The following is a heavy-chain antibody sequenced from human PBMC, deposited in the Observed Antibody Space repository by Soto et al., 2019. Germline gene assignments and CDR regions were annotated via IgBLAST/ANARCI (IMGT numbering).Heavy chain of an antibody. D-gene: IGHD4-17*01. CDR1: GFTFSSYS. CDR3: ARDLHYGLFDY. Sequence: EVQLVESGGGLVQPGGSLRLSCAASGFTFSSYSMNWVRQAPGKGLEWVSYISSSSSTIYYADSVKGRFTISRDNAKNSLYRQMNSQRAEDTAVYYCARDLHYGLFDYWGQGTLVTVSS. V-gene: IGHV3-48*01. J-gene: IGHJ4*02. CDR2: ISSSSSTI.